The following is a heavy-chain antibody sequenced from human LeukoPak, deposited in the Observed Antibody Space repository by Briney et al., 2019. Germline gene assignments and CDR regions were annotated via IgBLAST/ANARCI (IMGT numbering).Heavy chain of an antibody. J-gene: IGHJ5*02. V-gene: IGHV4-34*01. Sequence: SETLSLTCAVYGGSFSGYYWSWIRQPPGKGLEWIGEINHSGGTNYNPSLKSRVTISVDTSKNQFSLKLSSVTAADTAVYFCARGVQGSGLGGWFDPWGQGTLVTVSS. CDR3: ARGVQGSGLGGWFDP. D-gene: IGHD3-10*01. CDR2: INHSGGT. CDR1: GGSFSGYY.